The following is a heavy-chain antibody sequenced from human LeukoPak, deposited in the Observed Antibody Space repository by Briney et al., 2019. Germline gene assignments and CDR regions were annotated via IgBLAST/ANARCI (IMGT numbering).Heavy chain of an antibody. D-gene: IGHD1-1*01. V-gene: IGHV3-23*05. J-gene: IGHJ4*02. CDR3: VKKGQADDDGKPD. CDR2: ISRTVTTT. CDR1: GFTFSRYD. Sequence: GGSLRLSCAASGFTFSRYDLSWVRQAPGKGLECVSTISRTVTTTYYADSVEGRFTISRDNSKNTLYLQMNDLRADDTAVYYCVKKGQADDDGKPDWGQGTLVTVSS.